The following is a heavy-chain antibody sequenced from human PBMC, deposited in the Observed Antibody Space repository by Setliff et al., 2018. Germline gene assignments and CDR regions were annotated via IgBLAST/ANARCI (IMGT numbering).Heavy chain of an antibody. J-gene: IGHJ6*03. CDR3: ARGDFYYYFYMDV. Sequence: ASVKVSCKASGGTFNNYLISWVRQAPGQGLEWMGGIIPIFGTTRYTQKFQGRLSFFMDESTNTAYMELSSLRSEDTAIYYCARGDFYYYFYMDVWGKGTTVTVSS. V-gene: IGHV1-69*05. CDR1: GGTFNNYL. CDR2: IIPIFGTT.